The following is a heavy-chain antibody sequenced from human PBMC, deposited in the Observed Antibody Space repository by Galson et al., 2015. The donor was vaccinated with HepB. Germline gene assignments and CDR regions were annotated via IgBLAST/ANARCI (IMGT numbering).Heavy chain of an antibody. CDR1: GYSFTSYW. V-gene: IGHV5-10-1*01. CDR3: ASQITMVRGVTSGWFDP. CDR2: IDPSDSYT. D-gene: IGHD3-10*01. Sequence: QSGAEVKKPGESLRISCKGSGYSFTSYWISWVRQMPGKGLEWMGRIDPSDSYTNYSPSFQGHVTISADKSISTAYLQWSSLKASDTAMYYCASQITMVRGVTSGWFDPWGQGTLVTVSS. J-gene: IGHJ5*02.